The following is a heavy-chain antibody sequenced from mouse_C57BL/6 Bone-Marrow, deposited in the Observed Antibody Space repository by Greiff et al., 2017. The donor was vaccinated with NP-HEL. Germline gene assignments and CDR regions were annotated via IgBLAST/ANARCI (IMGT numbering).Heavy chain of an antibody. Sequence: QVHVKQSGAELVRPGTSVTMSCKASGYTFTNYWIGWAKQRPGHGLEWIGDIYPGGGYTNYTEKFKGKATLTADKSSSTAYMQFSSLTSEDSAIYYCAREDYDGGGGYFDYGGQGTTLTVSS. J-gene: IGHJ2*01. V-gene: IGHV1-63*01. CDR3: AREDYDGGGGYFDY. D-gene: IGHD2-4*01. CDR2: IYPGGGYT. CDR1: GYTFTNYW.